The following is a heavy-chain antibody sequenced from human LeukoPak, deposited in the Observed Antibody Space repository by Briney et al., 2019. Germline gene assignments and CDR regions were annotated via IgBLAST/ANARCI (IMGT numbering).Heavy chain of an antibody. CDR3: ARTRRFLEWLLPNYYFDY. Sequence: PGGSLRLSCTTSGFTFNTYAMHWVRQAPGKGLEWVANIKQDGSEKYYVDSVKGRFAISRDNAKNSLYLQMNSLRAEDTAVYYCARTRRFLEWLLPNYYFDYWGQGTLVTVSS. J-gene: IGHJ4*02. CDR1: GFTFNTYA. D-gene: IGHD3-3*01. CDR2: IKQDGSEK. V-gene: IGHV3-7*03.